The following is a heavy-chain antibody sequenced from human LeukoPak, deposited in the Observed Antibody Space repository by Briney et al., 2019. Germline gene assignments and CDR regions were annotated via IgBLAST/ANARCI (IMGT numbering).Heavy chain of an antibody. CDR1: GYTFTSYG. Sequence: ASVKVSCKASGYTFTSYGISWVRQAPGQGLEWMGWISAYNGNTNYVQKLQGRVTMTTDTSTSTAYMELRSLRSDDTAVYYCARDTGYDILTGYPNYYYGMDVWGQGTTVTVSS. CDR3: ARDTGYDILTGYPNYYYGMDV. J-gene: IGHJ6*02. V-gene: IGHV1-18*01. D-gene: IGHD3-9*01. CDR2: ISAYNGNT.